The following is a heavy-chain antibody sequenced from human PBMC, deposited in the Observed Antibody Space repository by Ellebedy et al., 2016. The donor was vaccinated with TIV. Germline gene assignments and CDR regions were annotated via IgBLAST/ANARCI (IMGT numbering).Heavy chain of an antibody. CDR2: IYHSGST. CDR1: GGSISSSNW. CDR3: ARLIYGDFTPYFDY. D-gene: IGHD4-17*01. J-gene: IGHJ4*02. Sequence: SETLSLXCAVSGGSISSSNWWSWVRQPPGKGLEWIGEIYHSGSTNYNPSLKSRVTISVDKSKNQFSLKLSSVTAADTAVYYCARLIYGDFTPYFDYWGQGTLVTVSS. V-gene: IGHV4-4*02.